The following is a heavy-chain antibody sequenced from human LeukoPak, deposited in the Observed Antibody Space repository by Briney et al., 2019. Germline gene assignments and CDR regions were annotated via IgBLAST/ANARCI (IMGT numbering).Heavy chain of an antibody. CDR1: GYTFTSYG. Sequence: ASVKVSCKASGYTFTSYGISWVRQAPGQGLEWMGWISAYNGNTNYAQKLQGRVTMTTDTSTSTAYMELRSLRSDDTAVYYCAAGEYCSSTICLSWDYYYMDVWGKGTTVTVSS. J-gene: IGHJ6*03. CDR3: AAGEYCSSTICLSWDYYYMDV. V-gene: IGHV1-18*01. D-gene: IGHD2-2*01. CDR2: ISAYNGNT.